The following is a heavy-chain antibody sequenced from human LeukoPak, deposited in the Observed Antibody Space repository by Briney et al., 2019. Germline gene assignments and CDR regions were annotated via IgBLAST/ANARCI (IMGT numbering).Heavy chain of an antibody. CDR3: VKGGTAYGDYLHY. V-gene: IGHV3-30*04. D-gene: IGHD4-17*01. CDR2: ISYDGSNK. CDR1: GFTFSNHA. J-gene: IGHJ4*02. Sequence: GGSLRLSCAASGFTFSNHAMHWVRQAPGKGLEWVAIISYDGSNKYYADSAKGRFTISRDNSKNTLYLQMNSLRPEDTAVYYCVKGGTAYGDYLHYWGQGTLVTVSS.